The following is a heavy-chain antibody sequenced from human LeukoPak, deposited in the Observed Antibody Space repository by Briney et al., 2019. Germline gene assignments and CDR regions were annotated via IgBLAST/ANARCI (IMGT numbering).Heavy chain of an antibody. V-gene: IGHV4-59*08. D-gene: IGHD2-21*01. CDR3: ARNSVAMHDY. Sequence: NPSETLSLTCTVSGGSISSYYWSWIRQPPGKGLEWIGYIYYSGSTNYNPSLKSRVTISVDTSKNQFSLKLSSVTAADTAVYCCARNSVAMHDYWGQGTLVTLSS. CDR2: IYYSGST. J-gene: IGHJ4*02. CDR1: GGSISSYY.